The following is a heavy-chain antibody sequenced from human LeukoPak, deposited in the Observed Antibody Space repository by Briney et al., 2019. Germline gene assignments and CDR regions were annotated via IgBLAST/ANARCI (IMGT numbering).Heavy chain of an antibody. Sequence: GGSLRLSCAASGFTFSSYWMSWVRQAPGKGLEWVANIKQDGSEKYYVDSVKGRFTISRDNAKNSLYLQMNSLRAEDTAVYYRASSRGELSLFDYWGQGTLVTVSS. J-gene: IGHJ4*02. V-gene: IGHV3-7*01. D-gene: IGHD3-16*02. CDR2: IKQDGSEK. CDR1: GFTFSSYW. CDR3: ASSRGELSLFDY.